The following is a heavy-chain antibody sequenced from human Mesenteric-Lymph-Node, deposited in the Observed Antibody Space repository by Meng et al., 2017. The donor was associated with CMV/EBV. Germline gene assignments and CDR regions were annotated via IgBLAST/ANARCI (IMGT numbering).Heavy chain of an antibody. J-gene: IGHJ6*02. CDR3: VRRSRIAADAMDV. Sequence: GGSLRLSCAASGFIFHDYAMHWVRQAPGKRLEWVSRITWDGGRTYYADSVRGRFTISRDNSNNSLFLQMSSLRPEDTALYYCVRRSRIAADAMDVWGQGTTVTVSS. CDR2: ITWDGGRT. CDR1: GFIFHDYA. D-gene: IGHD6-13*01. V-gene: IGHV3-43D*03.